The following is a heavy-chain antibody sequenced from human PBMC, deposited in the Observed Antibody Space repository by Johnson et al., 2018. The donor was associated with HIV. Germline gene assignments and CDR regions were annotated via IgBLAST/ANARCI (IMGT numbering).Heavy chain of an antibody. CDR2: IYSDSDT. CDR1: GFTVSYNY. CDR3: AREQLVLGSFRSDAFDI. J-gene: IGHJ3*02. Sequence: MQLVESGGGLVKPGGSLRLSCAASGFTVSYNYMNWVRQAPGKGLEWVSIIYSDSDTYYADSVKGRFTISRDNSKNTLYLQMNSLRAEDTAVYYCAREQLVLGSFRSDAFDIWGKGTMVTVSS. V-gene: IGHV3-66*01. D-gene: IGHD6-13*01.